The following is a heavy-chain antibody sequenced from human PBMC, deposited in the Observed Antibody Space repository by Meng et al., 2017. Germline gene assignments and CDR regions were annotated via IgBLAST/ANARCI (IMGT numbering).Heavy chain of an antibody. CDR3: AHSYGSNFDY. D-gene: IGHD3-10*01. CDR2: IYWDDDK. CDR1: GVSLTRSGVC. V-gene: IGHV2-5*02. Sequence: PLQESCPTLVQPTQTLTLTVTFSGVSLTRSGVCVGWIRQPPGKALEWLALIYWDDDKRYSPSLKSRLTITKDTSKNQVVLTMTNMDPVDTATYYCAHSYGSNFDYWGQGTLVTVSS. J-gene: IGHJ4*02.